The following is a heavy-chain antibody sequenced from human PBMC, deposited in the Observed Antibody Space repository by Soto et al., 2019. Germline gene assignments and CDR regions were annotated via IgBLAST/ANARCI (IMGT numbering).Heavy chain of an antibody. CDR3: ARLSPFGIFDY. Sequence: GGSLRLSCAASGFTFSSDAMHWVRQAPGKGLEYVSAISSNGGSTYYANSVKGRFTISRDNSKNTLYLQMGSLRAEDMAVYYCARLSPFGIFDYWGQGTLVTVSS. J-gene: IGHJ4*02. V-gene: IGHV3-64*01. CDR2: ISSNGGST. CDR1: GFTFSSDA. D-gene: IGHD1-20*01.